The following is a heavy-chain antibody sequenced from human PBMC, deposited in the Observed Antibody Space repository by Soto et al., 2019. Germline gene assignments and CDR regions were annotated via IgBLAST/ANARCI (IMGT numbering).Heavy chain of an antibody. J-gene: IGHJ4*02. D-gene: IGHD6-19*01. Sequence: GASVKVSCKASGYTFTSYGISWVRQAPGQGLEWMGWISAYNGNTNYAQKLQGRVTMTTDTSTSTAYMELRSLRSDDTAVYYCARADRIAVAGRGFDYWGQGTLVTVSS. CDR3: ARADRIAVAGRGFDY. V-gene: IGHV1-18*01. CDR2: ISAYNGNT. CDR1: GYTFTSYG.